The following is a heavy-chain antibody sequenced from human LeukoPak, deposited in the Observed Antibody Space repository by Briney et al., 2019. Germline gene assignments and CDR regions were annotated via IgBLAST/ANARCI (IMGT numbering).Heavy chain of an antibody. J-gene: IGHJ4*02. V-gene: IGHV3-23*01. Sequence: GGSLRLSCAASGFTFSSYAMSWVRQASGKGLEWVSAISGSGGSTYYADSVKGRFTISRDNSKNTLYLQMNSLRAEDTAVYYCAKIRSSWYEGDYWGQGTLVTVSS. D-gene: IGHD6-13*01. CDR3: AKIRSSWYEGDY. CDR1: GFTFSSYA. CDR2: ISGSGGST.